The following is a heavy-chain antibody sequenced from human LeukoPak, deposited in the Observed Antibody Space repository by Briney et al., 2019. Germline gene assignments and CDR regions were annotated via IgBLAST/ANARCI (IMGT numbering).Heavy chain of an antibody. J-gene: IGHJ5*02. D-gene: IGHD3-10*01. CDR1: GGSLSKYY. CDR3: ARGPASGSNFAWFDP. V-gene: IGHV4-34*01. Sequence: SETLSLTCAVYGGSLSKYYRSWLRQPPGKGLEWIGEINHSGSTNYNPSLKSRVTISVDMSKNQFSLELSFVTAADTAVYYCARGPASGSNFAWFDPWGQGTMVTVSS. CDR2: INHSGST.